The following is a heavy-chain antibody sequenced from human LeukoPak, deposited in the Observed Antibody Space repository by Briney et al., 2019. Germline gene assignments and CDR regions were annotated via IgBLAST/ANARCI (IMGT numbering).Heavy chain of an antibody. Sequence: ASVKVSCKASGYTFTSYYIRWVRQAPGQGLEWMGWISPNSGDTSYAQKFQGRVTMTRDTSITTAYMELSRLTFDDTAVYYCAAGGPTVFGADLDIWGQGTMVIVSS. CDR1: GYTFTSYY. CDR3: AAGGPTVFGADLDI. V-gene: IGHV1-2*02. J-gene: IGHJ3*02. D-gene: IGHD3-3*01. CDR2: ISPNSGDT.